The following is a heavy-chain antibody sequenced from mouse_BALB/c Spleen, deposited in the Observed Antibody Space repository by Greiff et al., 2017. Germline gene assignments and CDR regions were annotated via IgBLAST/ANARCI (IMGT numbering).Heavy chain of an antibody. V-gene: IGHV1S22*01. D-gene: IGHD3-2*01. CDR2: IYPGSGST. Sequence: LQQPGSELVRPGASVKLSCKASGYTFTSYWMHWVKQRHGQGLEWIGNIYPGSGSTNYDEKFKSKGTLTVDTSSSTAYMHLSRLTSEDSAVYYCTRDSSGYTYYAMDYWGQGTAVTVSS. CDR1: GYTFTSYW. J-gene: IGHJ4*01. CDR3: TRDSSGYTYYAMDY.